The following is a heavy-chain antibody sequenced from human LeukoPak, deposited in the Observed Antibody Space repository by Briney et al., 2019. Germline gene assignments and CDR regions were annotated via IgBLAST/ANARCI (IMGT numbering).Heavy chain of an antibody. V-gene: IGHV3-30-3*01. J-gene: IGHJ4*02. D-gene: IGHD1-26*01. CDR2: ISYDGSNK. Sequence: GRPLRLSCAASGFTFSSYAMHWVRQAPGKGLEWVAVISYDGSNKYYADSVKGRFTISRDNSKNTMYLQMNSLRAEDTAVYYCARDAMAVGYFDYWGQGTLVTVSS. CDR3: ARDAMAVGYFDY. CDR1: GFTFSSYA.